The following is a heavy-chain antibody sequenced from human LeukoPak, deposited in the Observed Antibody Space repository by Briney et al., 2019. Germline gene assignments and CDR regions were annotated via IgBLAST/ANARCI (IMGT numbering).Heavy chain of an antibody. Sequence: PGGSLRLSCAASGFTYSSYVMIWVRQAPGKELEWVSSISGASDYTYYADSVKGRFTISRDNSKNTLSLQMNSLRAEDTAVYYCAKKTSFCGDCHPYYLDSWGQGTLVTVSS. CDR1: GFTYSSYV. CDR2: ISGASDYT. J-gene: IGHJ4*02. V-gene: IGHV3-23*01. CDR3: AKKTSFCGDCHPYYLDS. D-gene: IGHD2-21*02.